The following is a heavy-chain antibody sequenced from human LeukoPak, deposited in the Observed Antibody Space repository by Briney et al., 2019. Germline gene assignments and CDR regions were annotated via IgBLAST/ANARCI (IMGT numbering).Heavy chain of an antibody. CDR2: IYYSGST. CDR1: GGSISSYY. V-gene: IGHV4-59*01. J-gene: IGHJ4*02. D-gene: IGHD5-18*01. Sequence: SETLSLTCTVSGGSISSYYWSWIRQPPGKGLGWIGYIYYSGSTNYNPSLKSRVTISVDTSKNQFSLKLSSVTAADTAVYYCAREGRGYSYGYVDYWGQGTLVTVSS. CDR3: AREGRGYSYGYVDY.